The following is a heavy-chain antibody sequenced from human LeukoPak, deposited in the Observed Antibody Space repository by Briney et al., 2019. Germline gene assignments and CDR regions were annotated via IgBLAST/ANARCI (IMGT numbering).Heavy chain of an antibody. CDR3: ARGHVGYSYGNGMDV. D-gene: IGHD5-18*01. J-gene: IGHJ6*02. CDR1: GFTFSNAW. V-gene: IGHV3-74*01. CDR2: INSDGSST. Sequence: GGSLRLSCAASGFTFSNAWMSWVRQAPGKGLVWVSRINSDGSSTSYADSVKGRFTISRDNAKNTLYLQMNSLRAEDTAVYYCARGHVGYSYGNGMDVWGQGTTVTVSS.